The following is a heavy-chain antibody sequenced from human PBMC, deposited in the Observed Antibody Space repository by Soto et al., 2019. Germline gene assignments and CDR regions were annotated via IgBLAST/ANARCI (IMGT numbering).Heavy chain of an antibody. CDR1: GITLDSAW. D-gene: IGHD6-19*01. CDR3: TTGYGSDWYG. J-gene: IGHJ4*02. CDR2: AKRKAAGGAI. Sequence: EVQLVESGGGLVKPGESLTLSCAASGITLDSAWVNWVRQAPGKGLEWVAQAKRKAAGGAIDYAAPVKGRFIISRDDSKNMAYLQMNSLKIEDTALYYCTTGYGSDWYGRGQGTLVTVSS. V-gene: IGHV3-15*01.